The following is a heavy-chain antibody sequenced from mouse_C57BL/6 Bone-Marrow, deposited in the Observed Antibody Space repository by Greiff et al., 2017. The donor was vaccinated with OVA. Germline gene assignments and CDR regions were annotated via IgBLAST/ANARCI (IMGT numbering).Heavy chain of an antibody. CDR1: GYTFTSYG. J-gene: IGHJ3*01. CDR2: IYPRSGNT. D-gene: IGHD1-1*01. CDR3: ASGVYYGFAY. Sequence: VQLVESGAELARPGASVKLSCKASGYTFTSYGISWVKQRTGQGLEWIGEIYPRSGNTYYNEKFKGKATLTADKSSSTAYMELRSLTSEDSAVYFCASGVYYGFAYWGQGTLVTVSA. V-gene: IGHV1-81*01.